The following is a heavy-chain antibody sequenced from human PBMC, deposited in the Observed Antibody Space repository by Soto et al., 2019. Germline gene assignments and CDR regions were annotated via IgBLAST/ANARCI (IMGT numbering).Heavy chain of an antibody. CDR1: GGSISSGGYY. CDR3: ARDGASSSWLDFDY. CDR2: IYYSGST. V-gene: IGHV4-31*03. Sequence: PSETLSLTCTVSGGSISSGGYYWSWIRQHPGKGLEWIGYIYYSGSTYYNPSLKSRVTISVDTSKNQFSLKLSSVTAADTAVYYCARDGASSSWLDFDYWGQGTPVTVSS. J-gene: IGHJ4*02. D-gene: IGHD6-13*01.